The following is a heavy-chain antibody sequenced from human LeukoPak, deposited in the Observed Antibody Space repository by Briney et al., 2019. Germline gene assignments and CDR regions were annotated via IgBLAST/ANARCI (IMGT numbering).Heavy chain of an antibody. D-gene: IGHD6-13*01. V-gene: IGHV3-21*01. J-gene: IGHJ6*03. CDR2: ISSSSSYI. CDR1: GFTFSSYS. Sequence: GGSLRLSCAASGFTFSSYSMNWVRQAPGKGLEWVSSISSSSSYIYYADSVKGRFTISRDNAKNSLYLQMNSLRAEDTAVYYCASLAAAGNYYYYMDVWGKGTTVTVSS. CDR3: ASLAAAGNYYYYMDV.